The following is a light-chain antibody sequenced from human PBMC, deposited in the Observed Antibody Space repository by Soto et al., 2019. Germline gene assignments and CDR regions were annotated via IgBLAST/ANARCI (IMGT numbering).Light chain of an antibody. Sequence: ERVMTQSPATLSVSPGERATLSCRASQSVGGDLAWCQQKPGQAPRLLIYGASSRAPGIPDRFSGSGSGTEFTLTISSLQSEGSAVYYCQQYENWPQLTFGGGTKVDIK. CDR1: QSVGGD. CDR2: GAS. J-gene: IGKJ4*01. V-gene: IGKV3-15*01. CDR3: QQYENWPQLT.